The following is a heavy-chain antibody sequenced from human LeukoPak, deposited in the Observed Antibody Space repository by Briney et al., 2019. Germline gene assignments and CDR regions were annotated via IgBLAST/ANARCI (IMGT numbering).Heavy chain of an antibody. D-gene: IGHD1-26*01. V-gene: IGHV3-30-3*01. CDR2: ISYDGSNK. CDR1: GFTFSSYA. Sequence: PGGSLRLSCAASGFTFSSYAMHWVRQAPGKGLEWVAVISYDGSNKYYADSVRGRFTISRDNSKNTLYLQMNSLRAEDTAVYYCARAQSGAYYYYGMDVWGQGTTVTVSS. J-gene: IGHJ6*02. CDR3: ARAQSGAYYYYGMDV.